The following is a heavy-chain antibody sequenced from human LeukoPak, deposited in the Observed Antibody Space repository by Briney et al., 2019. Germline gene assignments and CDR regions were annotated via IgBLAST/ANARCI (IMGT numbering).Heavy chain of an antibody. CDR3: AKCVSAYWSEN. CDR1: GYTFASYG. J-gene: IGHJ4*02. Sequence: ASVKVSCKASGYTFASYGISWVRQAPGQGLELMGWISAYNGNTNYAQKFQGRLTMTTDTSTSTAYMELKSLRSNDTAVYYCAKCVSAYWSENWGQGTLVTVP. CDR2: ISAYNGNT. V-gene: IGHV1-18*01. D-gene: IGHD3-3*01.